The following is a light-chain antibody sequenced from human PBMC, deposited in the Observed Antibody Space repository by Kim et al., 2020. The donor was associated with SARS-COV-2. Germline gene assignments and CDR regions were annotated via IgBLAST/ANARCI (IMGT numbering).Light chain of an antibody. CDR1: SSDVGSYNR. J-gene: IGLJ3*02. Sequence: SVTISCTGTSSDVGSYNRVSWYQQPPGTAPKLMIYEVSNRPSGVPDRFSGSKSGNTASLTISGLQAEDEADYYCSSYTSSSTFWVFGGGTQLTVL. V-gene: IGLV2-18*02. CDR3: SSYTSSSTFWV. CDR2: EVS.